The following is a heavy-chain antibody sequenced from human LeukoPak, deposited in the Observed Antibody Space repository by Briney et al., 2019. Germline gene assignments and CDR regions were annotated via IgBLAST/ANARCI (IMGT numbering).Heavy chain of an antibody. CDR1: GFTFSSFD. V-gene: IGHV3-23*01. D-gene: IGHD5-12*01. Sequence: GGSLRLSCAASGFTFSSFDMTWVRQAPGKGLEWVSAISGSGDSTYYADSVKGRFTISRDNSKNTLYLQMNSLRAEDTAVYYCAKSHRGYAPRRTYYYYMDVWGKGTTVTVSS. CDR3: AKSHRGYAPRRTYYYYMDV. CDR2: ISGSGDST. J-gene: IGHJ6*03.